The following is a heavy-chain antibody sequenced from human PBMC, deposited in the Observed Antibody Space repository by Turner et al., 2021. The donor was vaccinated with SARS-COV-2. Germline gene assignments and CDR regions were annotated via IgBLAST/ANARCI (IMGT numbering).Heavy chain of an antibody. V-gene: IGHV3-49*04. CDR1: GFTFGDYA. CDR2: IRSKAYGGTT. D-gene: IGHD2-15*01. CDR3: TRVKYCSDGSCYGYYFDY. Sequence: EVQLVESGAGLVQPGRALGLPLTASGFTFGDYAMNWVRQAPGKGLGWVGLIRSKAYGGTTKYAASVKGRFTISRDDSKSIAYLQMNSLRTEDTAVYYCTRVKYCSDGSCYGYYFDYWGQGTLVTVSS. J-gene: IGHJ4*02.